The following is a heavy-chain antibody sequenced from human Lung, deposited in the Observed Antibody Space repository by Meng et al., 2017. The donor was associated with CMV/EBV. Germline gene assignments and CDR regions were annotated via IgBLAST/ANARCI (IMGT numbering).Heavy chain of an antibody. Sequence: SCAASGFIFSSYWMSWVRQAPGKGLEWVANIKQDGSEKYYVDSVKGRFTISRDNAKNSLYLQMNSLRAEDTAVYYCARVSTFSGWYFDLWGRGTLVTVSS. CDR1: GFIFSSYW. CDR2: IKQDGSEK. CDR3: ARVSTFSGWYFDL. J-gene: IGHJ2*01. D-gene: IGHD2/OR15-2a*01. V-gene: IGHV3-7*01.